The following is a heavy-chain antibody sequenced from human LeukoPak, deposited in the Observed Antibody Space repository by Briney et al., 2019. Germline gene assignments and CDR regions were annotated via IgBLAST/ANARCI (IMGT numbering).Heavy chain of an antibody. CDR1: GFTVSSNY. V-gene: IGHV3-66*02. CDR2: IYSGGST. D-gene: IGHD3-22*01. J-gene: IGHJ3*01. CDR3: AREPIYYYDSSGYDDA. Sequence: PGGSLRLSCAASGFTVSSNYMSWVRQAPGKGLEWVSIIYSGGSTYYADSVKGRFTISRDNSKNTLYLQMNSLRAEDTAVYYCAREPIYYYDSSGYDDARGQGTMVTVSS.